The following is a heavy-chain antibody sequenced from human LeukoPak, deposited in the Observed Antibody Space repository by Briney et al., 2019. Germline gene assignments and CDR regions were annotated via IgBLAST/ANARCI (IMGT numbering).Heavy chain of an antibody. CDR3: AKDAAHGSGSYYEPYFDY. CDR1: GFTFSSYG. V-gene: IGHV3-30*02. CDR2: IRYDGSNK. J-gene: IGHJ4*02. Sequence: GGSLRLSCAASGFTFSSYGMHLVRQAPGKGLEWVAFIRYDGSNKYYADSVKGRFTISRDNSKNTLYLQMNSLRAEDTAVYYCAKDAAHGSGSYYEPYFDYWGQGTLVTVSS. D-gene: IGHD3-10*01.